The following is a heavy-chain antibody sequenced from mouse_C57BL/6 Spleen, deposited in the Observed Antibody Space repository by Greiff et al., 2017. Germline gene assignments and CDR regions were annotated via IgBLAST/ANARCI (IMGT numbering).Heavy chain of an antibody. CDR2: ISSGGSYT. CDR1: GFTFSSYG. D-gene: IGHD3-2*02. CDR3: ARHETAQAEAY. J-gene: IGHJ3*01. Sequence: DVQLVESGGDLVKPGGSLKLSCAASGFTFSSYGMSWVRQTPDKRLEWVATISSGGSYTYYPDSVKGRFTISRDNAKNTLYLQMSSLKSEDTAMYYCARHETAQAEAYWGQGTLVTVSA. V-gene: IGHV5-6*01.